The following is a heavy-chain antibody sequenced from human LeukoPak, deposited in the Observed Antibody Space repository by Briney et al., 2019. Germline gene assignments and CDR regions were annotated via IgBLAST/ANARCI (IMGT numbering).Heavy chain of an antibody. CDR1: GGSISRGGYS. CDR2: FYYSGST. V-gene: IGHV4-30-4*07. Sequence: SETLSLTCAVSGGSISRGGYSWSWIRQPPGKGLEWIGYFYYSGSTNQNPSLKSRVTISVDTSKNQFSLKLSSVTAADTAVYYCARHSGGTYYVSLDPWGQGTLVTVSS. J-gene: IGHJ5*02. D-gene: IGHD1-26*01. CDR3: ARHSGGTYYVSLDP.